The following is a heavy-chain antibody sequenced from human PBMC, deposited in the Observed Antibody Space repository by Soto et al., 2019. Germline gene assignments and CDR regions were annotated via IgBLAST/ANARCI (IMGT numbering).Heavy chain of an antibody. CDR1: GGTFSSYT. Sequence: QVQLVQSGAEVKKPGSSVKVSCKASGGTFSSYTISWVRQAPAQGLEWMGRIIPILGIANYAQKFQGRVTITADKSTSTAYMELSSLRSEDTAVYYCARDLGYCSGGSCRFDYWGQGTLVTVSS. V-gene: IGHV1-69*08. CDR2: IIPILGIA. CDR3: ARDLGYCSGGSCRFDY. J-gene: IGHJ4*02. D-gene: IGHD2-15*01.